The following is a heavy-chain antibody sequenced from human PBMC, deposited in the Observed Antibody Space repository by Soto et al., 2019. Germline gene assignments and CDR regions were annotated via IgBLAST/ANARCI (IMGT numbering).Heavy chain of an antibody. CDR2: ISHSGST. V-gene: IGHV4-34*01. D-gene: IGHD2-15*01. CDR1: GGSFSGNY. J-gene: IGHJ4*02. Sequence: QVQLQQWGAGLLKPSETLSLTCTVYGGSFSGNYWSWIRQPPGMALAWIGGISHSGSTNYNPSLKSRVTTPVDTSKNQSSLKLSSVTAADTAMYYCARGHLPGGNTFYYDYWGQGTLVTGSS. CDR3: ARGHLPGGNTFYYDY.